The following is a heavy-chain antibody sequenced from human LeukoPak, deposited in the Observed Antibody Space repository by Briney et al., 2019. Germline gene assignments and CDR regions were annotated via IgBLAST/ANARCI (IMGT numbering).Heavy chain of an antibody. J-gene: IGHJ5*02. CDR3: VRAYSSSWYFNWFDP. D-gene: IGHD6-13*01. CDR2: IYHSGST. V-gene: IGHV4-38-2*02. CDR1: GYSISSGYY. Sequence: SETLSLTCTVSGYSISSGYYWGWLRQPPGRGLEWIGTIYHSGSTYYNPSLKSRVTISVDTSKNQFSLKLSSVTAADTAVYFCVRAYSSSWYFNWFDPWGQGTQVTVSS.